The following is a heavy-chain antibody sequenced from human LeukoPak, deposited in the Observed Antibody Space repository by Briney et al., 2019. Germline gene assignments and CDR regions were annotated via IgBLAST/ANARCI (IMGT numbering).Heavy chain of an antibody. CDR3: ARKRWLHRLYYYYYMDV. D-gene: IGHD5-24*01. V-gene: IGHV4-34*01. J-gene: IGHJ6*03. CDR2: MNHSGST. CDR1: GGSFSGYY. Sequence: SETLSLTCAVYGGSFSGYYWSWIRQPPGKGLEWIGEMNHSGSTNYNPSLKSRVTISVDTSKNQFSLKLSSVTAADTAVYYCARKRWLHRLYYYYYMDVWGKGTTVTVSS.